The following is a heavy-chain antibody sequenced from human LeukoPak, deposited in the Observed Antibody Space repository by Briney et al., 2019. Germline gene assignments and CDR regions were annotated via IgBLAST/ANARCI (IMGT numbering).Heavy chain of an antibody. D-gene: IGHD6-19*01. CDR2: ISSSSSYI. CDR3: ARDKSGWQGYYYYYMDV. Sequence: GGSLRLSCAASGFTFSSYSMNWVRQAPGKGLEWVSSISSSSSYIYYADSVKGRFTNSRDNAKNSLYLQMKSLRAEDTAVYYCARDKSGWQGYYYYYMDVWGKGTTVTVSS. J-gene: IGHJ6*03. V-gene: IGHV3-21*01. CDR1: GFTFSSYS.